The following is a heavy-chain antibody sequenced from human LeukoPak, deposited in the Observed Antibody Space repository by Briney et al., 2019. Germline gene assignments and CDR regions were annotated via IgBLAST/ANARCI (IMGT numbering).Heavy chain of an antibody. CDR3: PRGAGPLFDP. CDR1: GFTFSDYY. J-gene: IGHJ5*02. V-gene: IGHV3-11*01. Sequence: GGSLRLSCVASGFTFSDYYMSWVRQAPGKGLEWLSYISTSGTTISYADSVMGRLTTSRDNPKNSLYLQMNSLRAEDTAVYYCPRGAGPLFDPWGERTLVSVPS. CDR2: ISTSGTTI.